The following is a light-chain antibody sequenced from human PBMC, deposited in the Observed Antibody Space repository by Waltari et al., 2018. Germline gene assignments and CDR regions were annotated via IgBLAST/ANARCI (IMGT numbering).Light chain of an antibody. CDR3: QKYGTLPAT. Sequence: EIVLTQSPGTLSSSPGERVTLSCRASQSVTRTLAGYQQKPGQAPRLLIYDASTRATGIPDRFSGSGSGTDFRLTISRLEPEDFAVYYCQKYGTLPATFGQGTKVEIK. CDR2: DAS. CDR1: QSVTRT. J-gene: IGKJ1*01. V-gene: IGKV3-20*01.